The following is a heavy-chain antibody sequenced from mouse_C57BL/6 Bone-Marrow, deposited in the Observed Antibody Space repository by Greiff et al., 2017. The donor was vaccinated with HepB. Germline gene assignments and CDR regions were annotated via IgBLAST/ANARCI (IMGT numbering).Heavy chain of an antibody. CDR3: AKNYYDYDGDAMDY. D-gene: IGHD2-4*01. J-gene: IGHJ4*01. Sequence: VQGVESGPGLVQPSQSLSITCTVSGFSLTSYGVHWVRQPPGKGLEWLGVIWSGGSTDYNAAFISRLSISKDNSKSQVFFKMNSLQADDTAIYYCAKNYYDYDGDAMDYWGQGTSVTVSS. V-gene: IGHV2-4*01. CDR2: IWSGGST. CDR1: GFSLTSYG.